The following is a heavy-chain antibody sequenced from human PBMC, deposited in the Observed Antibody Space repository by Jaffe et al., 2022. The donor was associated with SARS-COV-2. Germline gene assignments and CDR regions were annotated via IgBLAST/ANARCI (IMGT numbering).Heavy chain of an antibody. V-gene: IGHV1-3*01. D-gene: IGHD2-15*01. CDR3: ASRHRIPFCDDGTCYDPYYFDN. J-gene: IGHJ4*02. CDR2: IDAGDGKI. CDR1: GYSFTYT. Sequence: QVQLVQSGAEVKKPGASVKVSCEASGYSFTYTLHWLRQDPGQRLEWMGWIDAGDGKIRYSHKFQGRVTITRDTSASTVYMELSSLKSEDTAVYYCASRHRIPFCDDGTCYDPYYFDNWGQGSLVTVSS.